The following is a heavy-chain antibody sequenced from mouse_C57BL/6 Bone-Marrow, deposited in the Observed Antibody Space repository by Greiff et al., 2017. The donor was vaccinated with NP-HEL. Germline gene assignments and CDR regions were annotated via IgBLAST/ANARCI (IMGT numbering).Heavy chain of an antibody. J-gene: IGHJ1*03. CDR3: ASTVVAFYWYFDV. CDR2: INPNNGGT. CDR1: GYTFTDYN. V-gene: IGHV1-22*01. D-gene: IGHD1-1*01. Sequence: EVQLQQSGPELVKPGASVKMSCKASGYTFTDYNMHWVKQSHGKSLEWIGYINPNNGGTSYNQKFKGKATLTVNKSSSTAYMELRSLTSEDSAVYYCASTVVAFYWYFDVWGTGTTVTVSS.